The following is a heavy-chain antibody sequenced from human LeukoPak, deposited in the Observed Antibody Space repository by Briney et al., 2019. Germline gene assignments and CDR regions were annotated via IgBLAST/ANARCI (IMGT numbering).Heavy chain of an antibody. CDR2: ISSSSSYT. V-gene: IGHV3-11*06. D-gene: IGHD4-17*01. Sequence: GGSLRLSCAASGFTFSDYYMSWIRQAPGKGLEWVSYISSSSSYTNYADSVKGRFTISRANAKNSLYLQMNSLRAEDTAAYYCASLTTVTPEDYWGQGTLVTVSS. J-gene: IGHJ4*02. CDR3: ASLTTVTPEDY. CDR1: GFTFSDYY.